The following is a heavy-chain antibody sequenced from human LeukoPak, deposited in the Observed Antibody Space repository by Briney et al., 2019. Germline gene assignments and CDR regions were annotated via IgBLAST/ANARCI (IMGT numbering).Heavy chain of an antibody. V-gene: IGHV1-18*01. CDR2: ISAYNGNT. J-gene: IGHJ5*02. Sequence: GASVKVSCKASGYTFTSYGISWVRQAPGQGLEWMGWISAYNGNTNYAQKLQGRVTMTTDTSTSTAYMELRSLRSDDTAVYYCAIYHSSGWSRGTPINWFDPWGQGTLVTVSS. D-gene: IGHD6-19*01. CDR3: AIYHSSGWSRGTPINWFDP. CDR1: GYTFTSYG.